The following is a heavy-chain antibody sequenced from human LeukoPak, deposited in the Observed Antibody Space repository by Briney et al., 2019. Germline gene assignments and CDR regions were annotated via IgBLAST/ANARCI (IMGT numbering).Heavy chain of an antibody. Sequence: PSETLSLTCTVSGGSISSSSYYWGWIRQPPGKGLEWIGSIYYSGSTYYNPSLKSRVTISVDTSKNQFSLKLSSVTAADTAVYYCARVLYVEHYYDSSGLDYWGQGTLVTVSS. CDR1: GGSISSSSYY. V-gene: IGHV4-39*07. J-gene: IGHJ4*02. D-gene: IGHD3-22*01. CDR3: ARVLYVEHYYDSSGLDY. CDR2: IYYSGST.